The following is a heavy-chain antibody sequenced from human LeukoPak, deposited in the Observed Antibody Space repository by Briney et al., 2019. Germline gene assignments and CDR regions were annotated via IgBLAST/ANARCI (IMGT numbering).Heavy chain of an antibody. CDR2: INPSGGST. D-gene: IGHD1-26*01. J-gene: IGHJ4*02. CDR1: GYTSTSYY. CDR3: ARDIAVSGSYYSALDY. V-gene: IGHV1-46*01. Sequence: ASVSVSCKASGYTSTSYYMHWVRQAPGQGLEWMGIINPSGGSTSYAQKFQGRVTMTRDTSTSTVYMELSSLRSEDTAVYYCARDIAVSGSYYSALDYWGQGTLVTVSS.